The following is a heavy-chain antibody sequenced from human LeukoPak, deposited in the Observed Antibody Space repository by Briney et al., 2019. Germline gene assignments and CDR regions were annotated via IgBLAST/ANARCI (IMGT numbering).Heavy chain of an antibody. Sequence: PSETLSLTCAVYAGSFSGYYWSWIRQPPGKGLEWIGEINHSGSTNYNPSLKSRVTISVDTSKNQFSLKLSSVTAADTAVYYCARGVYSSRTNGFDPWGQGTLVTVSS. CDR3: ARGVYSSRTNGFDP. J-gene: IGHJ5*02. V-gene: IGHV4-34*01. CDR2: INHSGST. D-gene: IGHD6-13*01. CDR1: AGSFSGYY.